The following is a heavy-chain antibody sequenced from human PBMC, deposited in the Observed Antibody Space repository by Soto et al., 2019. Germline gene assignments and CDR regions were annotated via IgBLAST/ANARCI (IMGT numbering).Heavy chain of an antibody. D-gene: IGHD3-9*01. V-gene: IGHV3-11*05. CDR3: ARDADILTGSDAFYI. CDR1: GFTFSDYY. J-gene: IGHJ3*02. Sequence: QVQLVESGGGLVKPGGSLRLSCADSGFTFSDYYMSWIRQAPGKGLEWVSYISSSSSYTNYADSVKGRFTISRDNAKNSLYLQMNSLRAEDTAVYYCARDADILTGSDAFYIWGQGTMVTVSS. CDR2: ISSSSSYT.